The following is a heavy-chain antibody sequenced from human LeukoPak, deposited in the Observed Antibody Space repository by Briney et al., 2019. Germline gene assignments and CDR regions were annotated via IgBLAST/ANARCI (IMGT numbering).Heavy chain of an antibody. D-gene: IGHD3-3*01. CDR2: ISSSSSYI. CDR3: ARAAGTPYYEFWSGYYLGYYFDY. Sequence: GGSLRLSCADSGFTFISYSMNWVRETPGKGLEWVSPISSSSSYIYYVDSLKGRFTISRDNAKNSLYLQINSLRADDTAMYYCARAAGTPYYEFWSGYYLGYYFDYWGQRTLVTVSS. CDR1: GFTFISYS. J-gene: IGHJ4*02. V-gene: IGHV3-21*01.